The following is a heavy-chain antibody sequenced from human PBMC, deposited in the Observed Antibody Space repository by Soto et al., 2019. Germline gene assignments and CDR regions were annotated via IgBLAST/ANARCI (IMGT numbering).Heavy chain of an antibody. Sequence: QVQLVESGGGVVQPGRSLRLSCAAPGFTVNNYGMHWVRQAPGKGLEWLAVIWNDGTNNYYANYVKGRFTISRDNSKNTLYLQMSSLRAEDTAVYYCARRQIPPPTRGAANARGGRDVWGQGTTVTVSS. CDR1: GFTVNNYG. D-gene: IGHD6-13*01. CDR2: IWNDGTNN. V-gene: IGHV3-33*01. J-gene: IGHJ6*01. CDR3: ARRQIPPPTRGAANARGGRDV.